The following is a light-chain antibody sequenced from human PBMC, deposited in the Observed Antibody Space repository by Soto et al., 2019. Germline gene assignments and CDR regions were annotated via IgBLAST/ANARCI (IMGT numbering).Light chain of an antibody. V-gene: IGLV2-14*01. CDR2: EVS. CDR1: SSDVGRYNH. CDR3: SSRAGNNVV. J-gene: IGLJ2*01. Sequence: QSALTQPASVSGSPGQSITISCTGTSSDVGRYNHVSWYQHHPGKAPKLIISEVSNRPSGVSNRFSGSKSGYTASLTISGLQAEDEADYYCSSRAGNNVVFGGGTKLTVL.